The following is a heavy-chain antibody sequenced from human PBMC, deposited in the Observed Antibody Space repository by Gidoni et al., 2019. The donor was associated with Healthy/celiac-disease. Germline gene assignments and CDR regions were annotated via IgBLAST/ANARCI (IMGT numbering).Heavy chain of an antibody. D-gene: IGHD2-2*01. CDR2: INPNSGGT. J-gene: IGHJ4*02. V-gene: IGHV1-2*02. CDR3: ARAKRPGVPAAIPDY. Sequence: QVQLVQSGAEVKKPGASVKVSCKASGYTFTGYYMHWVRQAPGQGLEWMGWINPNSGGTNYAQKFQGRVTMTRDTSISTAYMELSRLRSDDTAVYYCARAKRPGVPAAIPDYWGQGTLVTVSS. CDR1: GYTFTGYY.